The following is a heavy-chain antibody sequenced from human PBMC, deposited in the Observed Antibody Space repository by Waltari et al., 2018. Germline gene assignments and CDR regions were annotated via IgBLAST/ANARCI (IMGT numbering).Heavy chain of an antibody. J-gene: IGHJ4*02. CDR2: INPRGGSA. CDR3: AIVPPGPYYFDY. CDR1: GYTFANFH. V-gene: IGHV1-46*01. Sequence: QVQLVQSGAEVKKPGASVNVSCKASGYTFANFHIHWVRQAPGHGLEWMGKINPRGGSAGYPQKFQGRVTMTRDTSTGTVYMELTSLTSEDTAVYFCAIVPPGPYYFDYWGQGTLVTVSS.